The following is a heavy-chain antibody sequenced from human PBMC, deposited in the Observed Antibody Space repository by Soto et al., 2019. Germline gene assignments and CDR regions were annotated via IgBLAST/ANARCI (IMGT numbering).Heavy chain of an antibody. CDR2: IIPIFGTA. Sequence: GASVKVSCKASGGTFSSYAISWVRQAPGQGLEWMGGIIPIFGTANYAQKFQGRVTITADESTSTAYMELSSLRSEDTAVYYCARDRAAAGSLTARFQHWGQGTLVTVSS. V-gene: IGHV1-69*13. J-gene: IGHJ1*01. D-gene: IGHD6-13*01. CDR1: GGTFSSYA. CDR3: ARDRAAAGSLTARFQH.